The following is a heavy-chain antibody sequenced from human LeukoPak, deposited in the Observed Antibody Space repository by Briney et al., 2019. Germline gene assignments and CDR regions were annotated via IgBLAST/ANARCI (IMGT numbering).Heavy chain of an antibody. D-gene: IGHD2-2*01. CDR2: IIPILGIA. CDR1: GGTFSSYA. J-gene: IGHJ4*02. Sequence: ASVKVSCKASGGTFSSYAISWVRQAPGHGLEWMGRIIPILGIANYAQKSQGRVTITADKSTYTAYMELSSLRSEDTAVYYCASTSDCSTTSCPNAFDYWGQGTLVTVSS. CDR3: ASTSDCSTTSCPNAFDY. V-gene: IGHV1-69*04.